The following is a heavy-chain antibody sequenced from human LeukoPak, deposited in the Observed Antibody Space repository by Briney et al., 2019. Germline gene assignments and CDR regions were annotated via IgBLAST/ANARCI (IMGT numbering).Heavy chain of an antibody. CDR3: ARDLEYCSSTSCPFDY. V-gene: IGHV4-34*01. CDR2: INPSVST. CDR1: GGSFSGYY. Sequence: SETLSLTCAVYGGSFSGYYWSWIRQPPGKGLEWIGEINPSVSTNYNPSLKSRVTISVETSKNQFTLKLNSVTAADTAVYYCARDLEYCSSTSCPFDYWGQGTWSPSPQ. J-gene: IGHJ4*02. D-gene: IGHD2-2*01.